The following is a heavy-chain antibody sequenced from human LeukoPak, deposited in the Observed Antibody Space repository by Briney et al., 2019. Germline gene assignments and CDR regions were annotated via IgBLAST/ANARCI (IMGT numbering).Heavy chain of an antibody. D-gene: IGHD2-2*01. CDR1: GFPFSDDA. CDR3: AKDSVGLVVPAAMHVYNWFDP. CDR2: ISGSGGST. J-gene: IGHJ5*02. V-gene: IGHV3-23*01. Sequence: PGGSLRLSCAASGFPFSDDAMSWVRQAPGKGLEWVSAISGSGGSTYYADSVKGRFTISRDNSKNTLYLQMNSLRAEDTAVYYCAKDSVGLVVPAAMHVYNWFDPWGQGTLVTVSS.